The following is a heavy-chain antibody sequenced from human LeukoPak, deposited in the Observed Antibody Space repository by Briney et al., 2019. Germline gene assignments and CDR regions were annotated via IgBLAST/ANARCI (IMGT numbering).Heavy chain of an antibody. J-gene: IGHJ4*02. Sequence: GASVKVSCKASGGTFSSYAISWVRQAPGQGLEWMGGIIPIFGTANYAQKFQGRVTITADESTSTAYMELSSLRSEDTAVYYCARDRDIAVAGTGFGYWGQGTLVTVSS. CDR3: ARDRDIAVAGTGFGY. V-gene: IGHV1-69*13. D-gene: IGHD6-19*01. CDR1: GGTFSSYA. CDR2: IIPIFGTA.